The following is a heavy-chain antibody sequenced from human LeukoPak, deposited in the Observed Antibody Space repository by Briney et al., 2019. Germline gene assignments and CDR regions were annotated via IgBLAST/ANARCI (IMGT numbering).Heavy chain of an antibody. V-gene: IGHV4-59*01. D-gene: IGHD6-19*01. Sequence: PSETLSLTCTVSGGSISSYYWSWVRQPPGKGLEWIGYIYNSVSTNYNPSLKSRVTISVDTSKNQFSLKLNSVTAADTAVCYCAKYGYSSGWYFDYWGQGTLVTVSS. J-gene: IGHJ4*02. CDR3: AKYGYSSGWYFDY. CDR2: IYNSVST. CDR1: GGSISSYY.